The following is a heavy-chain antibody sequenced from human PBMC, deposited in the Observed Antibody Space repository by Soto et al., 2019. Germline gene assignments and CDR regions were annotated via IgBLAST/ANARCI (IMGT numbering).Heavy chain of an antibody. Sequence: PSVTLSLTCSVSNGSISGFYWTWIRQPPGKILEWIGYIHYSGRTDYNPSLTSRATMSVDTSKNQFSLNLKSITAADTAVYYCVRVGVGIGNHFDSWGRGTLVTVSS. CDR3: VRVGVGIGNHFDS. D-gene: IGHD1-26*01. J-gene: IGHJ4*02. V-gene: IGHV4-59*12. CDR1: NGSISGFY. CDR2: IHYSGRT.